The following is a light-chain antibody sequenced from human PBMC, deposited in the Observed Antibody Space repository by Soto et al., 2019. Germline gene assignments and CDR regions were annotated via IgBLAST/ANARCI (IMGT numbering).Light chain of an antibody. CDR3: QRYNDWPQT. CDR1: QSVNTY. Sequence: EIVMTQSPVTLSVSPGERATLSCRASQSVNTYLAWYQQKPGLTPRLLIYSASTRPTGGPARFSGSGAGTEFTLTISSLQYDDFVVYYCQRYNDWPQTFGQGTKVEIK. CDR2: SAS. V-gene: IGKV3-15*01. J-gene: IGKJ1*01.